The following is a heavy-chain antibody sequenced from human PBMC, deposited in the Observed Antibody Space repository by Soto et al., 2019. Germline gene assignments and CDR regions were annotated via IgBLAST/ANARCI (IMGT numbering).Heavy chain of an antibody. Sequence: PGGSLRLSCATSGFAFSDYWMHWARQVPGKGLVWLSRINSDGSGTGYADSVRGRFTIFRDNAKRTVYLQMNSLTVEDTAVYYCAEEGGAGTGYWGQGTMVTVSS. V-gene: IGHV3-74*01. CDR2: INSDGSGT. CDR3: AEEGGAGTGY. J-gene: IGHJ4*02. CDR1: GFAFSDYW.